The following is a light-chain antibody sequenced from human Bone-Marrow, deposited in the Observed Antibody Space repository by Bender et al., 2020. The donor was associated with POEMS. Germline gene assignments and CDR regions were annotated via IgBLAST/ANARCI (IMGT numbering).Light chain of an antibody. CDR3: ISYTSSSALV. Sequence: QSVLTQPPSASGTPGQRVTISCSGSSSNIGTNPVNWYQQLPGTAPKLLIYINNQRPSGVPDRFSGSKSGTSASLTISGLQAEDEADYYCISYTSSSALVFGGGTKVTVL. V-gene: IGLV1-44*01. CDR2: INN. CDR1: SSNIGTNP. J-gene: IGLJ3*02.